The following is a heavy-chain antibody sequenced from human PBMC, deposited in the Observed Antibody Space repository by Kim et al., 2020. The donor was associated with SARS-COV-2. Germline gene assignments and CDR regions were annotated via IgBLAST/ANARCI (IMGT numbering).Heavy chain of an antibody. Sequence: GGSLRLSCAASGFTFSSYAMHWVRQAPGKGLEWVAVISYDGSNKYYADSVKGRFTISRDNSKNTLYLQMNSLRAEDTAVYYCAPRGYGDYWGQGTLVTVSS. CDR3: APRGYGDY. V-gene: IGHV3-30*04. D-gene: IGHD5-12*01. CDR2: ISYDGSNK. J-gene: IGHJ4*02. CDR1: GFTFSSYA.